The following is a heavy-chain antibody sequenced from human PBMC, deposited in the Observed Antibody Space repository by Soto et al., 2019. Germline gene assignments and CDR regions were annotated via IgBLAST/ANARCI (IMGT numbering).Heavy chain of an antibody. J-gene: IGHJ4*02. D-gene: IGHD1-7*01. CDR3: ASRDPGTSVDY. Sequence: SETLSLTCAVSGGSFTSNNWWTWVRQPPGQGLEWIGEIYRTGSTDYNPSLKSRVTISLDKSGNQFSLKVTSLTAADTAVYYCASRDPGTSVDYWGQGTLVTVSS. V-gene: IGHV4-4*02. CDR2: IYRTGST. CDR1: GGSFTSNNW.